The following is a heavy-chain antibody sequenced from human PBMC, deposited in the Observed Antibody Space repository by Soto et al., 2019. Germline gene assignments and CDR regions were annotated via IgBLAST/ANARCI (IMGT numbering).Heavy chain of an antibody. D-gene: IGHD6-6*01. Sequence: ASVKVSCKASGYTFTGYYMHWVRQAPGQGLEWMGWISGYNGDTNYAQNLQGRVTMTTDPSTSTAYMDLRSLRSDDTAVYYCARKSSSSSWFDPWGQGTLVTVSS. J-gene: IGHJ5*02. CDR2: ISGYNGDT. CDR3: ARKSSSSSWFDP. CDR1: GYTFTGYY. V-gene: IGHV1-18*04.